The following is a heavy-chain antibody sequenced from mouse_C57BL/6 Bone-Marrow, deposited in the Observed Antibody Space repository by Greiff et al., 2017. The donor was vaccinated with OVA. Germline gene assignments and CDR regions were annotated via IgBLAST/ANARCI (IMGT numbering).Heavy chain of an antibody. CDR2: IDPETGGT. CDR1: GYTFTDYE. CDR3: TRPPLYYFDY. V-gene: IGHV1-15*01. J-gene: IGHJ2*01. Sequence: QVQLQQSGAELVRPGASVTLSCKASGYTFTDYEMHWVKQTPVHGLEWIGAIDPETGGTAYNQKFKGKAILTADKSSSTAYMELRSLTSEDSAVYYCTRPPLYYFDYWGQGTTLTVSS.